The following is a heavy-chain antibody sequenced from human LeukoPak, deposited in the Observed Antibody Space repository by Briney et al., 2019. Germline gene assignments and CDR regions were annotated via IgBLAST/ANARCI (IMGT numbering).Heavy chain of an antibody. Sequence: AGGSLRLSCAASGFTFSNYWMTWVRQAPGKGLEWVANINRDGSERYYVDSVKGRFTISRDDAKSSPYLQMNSLRAEDTAVYYCARRNAMDVWGQGTTVIVFS. CDR3: ARRNAMDV. J-gene: IGHJ6*02. V-gene: IGHV3-7*03. CDR2: INRDGSER. CDR1: GFTFSNYW.